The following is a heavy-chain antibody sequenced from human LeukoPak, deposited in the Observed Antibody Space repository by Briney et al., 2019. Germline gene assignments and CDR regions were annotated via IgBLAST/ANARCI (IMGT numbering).Heavy chain of an antibody. Sequence: GGSLRLSCAASGFTLSSYWMHWVRQAPGKGLGGVSRINSDGSSTSYEDSVKGRFTISRDNAKNTLYLQMNSLRAEDTAVYYCARGGRYSSGSMDYWGQGTLVTVSS. V-gene: IGHV3-74*01. CDR1: GFTLSSYW. J-gene: IGHJ4*02. CDR3: ARGGRYSSGSMDY. D-gene: IGHD6-19*01. CDR2: INSDGSST.